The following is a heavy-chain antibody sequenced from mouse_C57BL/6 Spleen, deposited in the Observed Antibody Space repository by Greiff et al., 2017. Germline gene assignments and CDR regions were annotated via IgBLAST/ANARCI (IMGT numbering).Heavy chain of an antibody. CDR1: GYTFTSYW. D-gene: IGHD1-1*01. V-gene: IGHV1-52*01. J-gene: IGHJ3*01. CDR2: IDPSDSET. Sequence: VQLQQSGAELVRPGSSVKLSCKASGYTFTSYWMHWVKQRPIQGLEWIGNIDPSDSETHYNQKFKDKATLTVDKSSSTAYMQLSSLTSEDSAVYYCARDYGSSPFAYWGQGTLVTVSA. CDR3: ARDYGSSPFAY.